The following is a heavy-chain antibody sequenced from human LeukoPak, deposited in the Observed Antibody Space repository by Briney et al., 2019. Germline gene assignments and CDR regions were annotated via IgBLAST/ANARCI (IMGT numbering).Heavy chain of an antibody. J-gene: IGHJ4*02. V-gene: IGHV3-33*01. CDR1: GFTFSNYG. D-gene: IGHD2-2*01. Sequence: PGGSLRLSCAASGFTFSNYGMHWVRQAPGKGLEWVAVIWYDGSNEYYADSVKGRFTISRDNSKNTLYLQMNSLRAEDKAVYYCARGGRYCSSSSCHLGDYWGQGTLVTVSS. CDR2: IWYDGSNE. CDR3: ARGGRYCSSSSCHLGDY.